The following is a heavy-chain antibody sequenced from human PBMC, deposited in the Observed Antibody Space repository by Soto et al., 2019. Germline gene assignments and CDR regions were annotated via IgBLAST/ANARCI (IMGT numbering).Heavy chain of an antibody. CDR1: GFTFSSYP. D-gene: IGHD5-18*01. CDR2: ISYDGSNK. Sequence: QVHLVESGGGVVQPGRSLRVSCAASGFTFSSYPMHWVRQAPGKGLEWVAVISYDGSNKLYADSVKGRFSISRDNSKNTLHLQMNSLRAEDTAVYFCAGVLHVDTGVFDMWGQGTVVTVS. J-gene: IGHJ3*02. CDR3: AGVLHVDTGVFDM. V-gene: IGHV3-30-3*01.